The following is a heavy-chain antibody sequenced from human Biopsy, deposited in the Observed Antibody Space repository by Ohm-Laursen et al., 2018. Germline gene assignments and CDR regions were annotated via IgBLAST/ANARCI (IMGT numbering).Heavy chain of an antibody. J-gene: IGHJ2*01. V-gene: IGHV4-59*07. CDR3: ASDRGYYSERTVPGYFDL. CDR1: GDSISSYY. D-gene: IGHD3-22*01. CDR2: VYYTGST. Sequence: SDTLSLTCFVSGDSISSYYWSWIRQPPGKGLQWIGYVYYTGSTDYNPSLQSRVTISVDTSKNHFSLRLRSVTPADTAIYYCASDRGYYSERTVPGYFDLWGRGTLVTVSS.